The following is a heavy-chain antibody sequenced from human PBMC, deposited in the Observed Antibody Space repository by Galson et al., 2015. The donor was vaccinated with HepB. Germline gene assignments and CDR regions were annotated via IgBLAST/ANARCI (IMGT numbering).Heavy chain of an antibody. CDR2: ISYDGSNK. CDR1: GFTFSSYG. D-gene: IGHD1-26*01. CDR3: AKDKPGGATLWDAFDI. V-gene: IGHV3-30*18. J-gene: IGHJ3*02. Sequence: SLRLSCAASGFTFSSYGMHWVRQAPGKGLEWVAVISYDGSNKYYADSVKGRFTISRDNSKNTLYLRMNSLRAEDTAVYYCAKDKPGGATLWDAFDIWGQGTMVTVSS.